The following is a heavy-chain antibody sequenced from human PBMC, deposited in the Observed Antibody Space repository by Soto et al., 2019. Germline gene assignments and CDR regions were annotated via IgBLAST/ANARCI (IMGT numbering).Heavy chain of an antibody. J-gene: IGHJ6*02. V-gene: IGHV3-30-3*01. CDR1: GFTFSSYA. CDR2: ISYDGSNK. CDR3: ARDFVNYDFWSGYPTPSYGMDV. D-gene: IGHD3-3*01. Sequence: GGSLRLSCAASGFTFSSYAMHWVRQAPGKGLEWVAVISYDGSNKYYADSVKGRFTISRDNSKNTLYLQMNSLRAEDTAVYYCARDFVNYDFWSGYPTPSYGMDVWGQGTTVTVSS.